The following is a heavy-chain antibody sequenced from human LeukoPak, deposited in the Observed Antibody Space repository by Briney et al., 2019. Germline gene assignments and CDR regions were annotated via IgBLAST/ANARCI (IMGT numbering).Heavy chain of an antibody. CDR3: ARHAGGITATGTRPFDY. J-gene: IGHJ4*02. CDR2: IYYSGST. V-gene: IGHV4-39*01. Sequence: SETLSLTCTVSGASFSSSTYYWGWIRPSPGKGREWSGCIYYSGSTYYNPSLKRRVTMSVDTSKNQFSLKLSSVTAADTAVYYCARHAGGITATGTRPFDYWGQGTLVTVSS. D-gene: IGHD6-13*01. CDR1: GASFSSSTYY.